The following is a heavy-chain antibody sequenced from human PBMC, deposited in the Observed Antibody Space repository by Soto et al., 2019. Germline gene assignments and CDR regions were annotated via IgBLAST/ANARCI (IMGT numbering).Heavy chain of an antibody. CDR3: ARQCTSVATQAYFDV. Sequence: SETLSLTCTASGGTISSYYWSWIRQPPGKGLEWIGSIYYSGSTYNNPSLRSRVSMSIDTSKDQFSLKLKAVTAADTALYVCARQCTSVATQAYFDVWGPGSLVTVSS. D-gene: IGHD2-8*01. CDR2: IYYSGST. CDR1: GGTISSYY. J-gene: IGHJ4*02. V-gene: IGHV4-59*04.